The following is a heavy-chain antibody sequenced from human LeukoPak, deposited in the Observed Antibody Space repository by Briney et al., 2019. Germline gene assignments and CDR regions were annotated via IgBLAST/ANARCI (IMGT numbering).Heavy chain of an antibody. J-gene: IGHJ6*04. V-gene: IGHV4-38-2*02. CDR1: GYSISSGYY. CDR2: IYHSGST. CDR3: ARDGWLRMRLGGMDV. Sequence: PSETLSLTCAVSGYSISSGYYWGWIRQPPGKGLEWIGSIYHSGSTYYNPSLKSRVTISVDTSKNQFSLELSSVTAADTAVYYCARDGWLRMRLGGMDVWGKGTTVTVSS. D-gene: IGHD5-12*01.